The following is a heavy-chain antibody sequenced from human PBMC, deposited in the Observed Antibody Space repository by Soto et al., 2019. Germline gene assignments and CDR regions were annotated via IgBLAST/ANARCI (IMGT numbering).Heavy chain of an antibody. D-gene: IGHD6-6*01. Sequence: GASVKVSCQASGYTFTGYYMHWVRQAPGQGLEWMGWINPNSGGTNYAQKFQGWVTMTRDTSISTAYMELSRLRSDDTAVYYCARDGYSSSSPGYYYMDVWGKGTTVTVSS. CDR1: GYTFTGYY. CDR3: ARDGYSSSSPGYYYMDV. J-gene: IGHJ6*03. V-gene: IGHV1-2*04. CDR2: INPNSGGT.